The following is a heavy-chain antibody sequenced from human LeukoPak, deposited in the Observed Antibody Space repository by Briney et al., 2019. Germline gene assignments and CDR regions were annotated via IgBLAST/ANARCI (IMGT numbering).Heavy chain of an antibody. J-gene: IGHJ4*02. CDR3: ARSRGGVITTYFDY. CDR1: GFTFSSYS. D-gene: IGHD3-10*01. Sequence: GGSLRLSCAASGFTFSSYSMNWVRQAPGKGLEWVSYISSSSSTIYYADSVKGRFTISRDNAKNSLYLQMNSLRAEDTAVYYCARSRGGVITTYFDYWGQGTLVTVSS. V-gene: IGHV3-48*01. CDR2: ISSSSSTI.